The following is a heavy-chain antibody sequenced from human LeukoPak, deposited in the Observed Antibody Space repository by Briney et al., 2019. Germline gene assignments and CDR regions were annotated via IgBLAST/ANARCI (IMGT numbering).Heavy chain of an antibody. CDR3: ARGPRGALLLRYYFDY. V-gene: IGHV1-8*01. CDR1: GYTFTSYD. J-gene: IGHJ4*02. D-gene: IGHD3-16*01. CDR2: MNPNSGNT. Sequence: PGASVKVSCKASGYTFTSYDINWVRQATGQGLEWMGWMNPNSGNTGYAQKFQGRVTMTRNTSISTAYMELSSLRSEDTAVYYCARGPRGALLLRYYFDYWGQGTLATVSS.